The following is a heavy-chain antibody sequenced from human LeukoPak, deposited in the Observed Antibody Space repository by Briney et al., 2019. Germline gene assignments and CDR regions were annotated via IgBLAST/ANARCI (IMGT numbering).Heavy chain of an antibody. J-gene: IGHJ4*02. V-gene: IGHV4-34*01. CDR2: INHSGST. Sequence: SETLPLTCAVYGGSFSGYYWSWIRLPPGKGLEWIGDINHSGSTSYNPSLKSRVTISVDTSKNQFSLKLRSVTAADTAVYYCARVFRGYSAYWGQGTLVTVSS. CDR3: ARVFRGYSAY. D-gene: IGHD5-18*01. CDR1: GGSFSGYY.